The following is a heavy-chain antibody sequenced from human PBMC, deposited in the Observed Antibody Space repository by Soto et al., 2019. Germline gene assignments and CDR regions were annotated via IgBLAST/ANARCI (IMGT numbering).Heavy chain of an antibody. CDR2: INTGNGNT. CDR1: GYTFTRYA. Sequence: QVQLVQSGAEVKKPGASVKVSCKASGYTFTRYAMHWVRQAPGQGLEWMGWINTGNGNTHYSQKFQGRVTFTRDASATTAYMELSSLTSEDTAVYYWARNVDYFDPWGQGTLFTVSS. CDR3: ARNVDYFDP. D-gene: IGHD4-17*01. J-gene: IGHJ5*02. V-gene: IGHV1-3*04.